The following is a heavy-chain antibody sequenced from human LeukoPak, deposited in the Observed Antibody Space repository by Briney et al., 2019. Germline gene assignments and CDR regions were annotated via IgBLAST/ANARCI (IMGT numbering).Heavy chain of an antibody. J-gene: IGHJ4*02. V-gene: IGHV1-2*02. CDR1: GYTFTGYY. CDR2: INPNSGGT. CDR3: ARDGTLRWYDFWS. D-gene: IGHD4-23*01. Sequence: GASVKVSCKASGYTFTGYYMHWVRQAPGQGLEWMGWINPNSGGTNYAQKFQGRVTMTRDTSISTAYMELSRLRSDDTAVYCCARDGTLRWYDFWSWGQGTLVTVSS.